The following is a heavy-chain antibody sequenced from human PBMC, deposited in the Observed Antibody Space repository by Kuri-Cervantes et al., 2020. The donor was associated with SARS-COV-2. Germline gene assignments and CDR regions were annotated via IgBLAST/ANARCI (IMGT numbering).Heavy chain of an antibody. V-gene: IGHV3-23*01. J-gene: IGHJ4*02. D-gene: IGHD3-22*01. CDR1: GFTFSSNA. Sequence: GESLKISCAASGFTFSSNAMSWVRQAPGKGLEWVSGLSGSGVSTYYAESVKGRFTISRDNSKNTLYPQMNSLRAEDTAVYYCAKDWDSRGYYLFDHWGQGTLVTVSS. CDR3: AKDWDSRGYYLFDH. CDR2: LSGSGVST.